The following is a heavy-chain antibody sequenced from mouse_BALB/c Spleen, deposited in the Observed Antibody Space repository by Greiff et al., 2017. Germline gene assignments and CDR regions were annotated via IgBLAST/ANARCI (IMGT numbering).Heavy chain of an antibody. D-gene: IGHD4-1*01. CDR2: ISSGGSYT. Sequence: LVESGGGLVKPGGSLKLSCAASGFTFSSYAMSWVRQSPEKRLEWVAEISSGGSYTYYPDTVTGRFTISRDNAKNTLYLEMSSLRSEDTAMYYGARILTGLNLFAYGGQGTLVTVSA. V-gene: IGHV5-9-4*01. CDR1: GFTFSSYA. J-gene: IGHJ3*01. CDR3: ARILTGLNLFAY.